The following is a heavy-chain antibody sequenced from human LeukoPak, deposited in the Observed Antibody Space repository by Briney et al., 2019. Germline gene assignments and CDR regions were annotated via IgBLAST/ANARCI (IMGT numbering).Heavy chain of an antibody. CDR2: MSGSGGMT. V-gene: IGHV3-23*01. D-gene: IGHD3-22*01. J-gene: IGHJ4*02. CDR3: AKGPFFYYDASGYNYYDL. CDR1: GFTFSSHG. Sequence: GGSLRLSCAASGFTFSSHGMSWVRQAPGKGLEWVSAMSGSGGMTYTADSVKGRFTISRDNSKNTLDLQMNSLRADDTAVYYCAKGPFFYYDASGYNYYDLWGQGTLVTVSS.